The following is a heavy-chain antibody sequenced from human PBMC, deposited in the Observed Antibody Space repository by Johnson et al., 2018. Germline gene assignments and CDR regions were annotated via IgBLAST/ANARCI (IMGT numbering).Heavy chain of an antibody. CDR3: ARDPYFYDSSAYNPRVD. Sequence: QVQLVESGGGVVQPGRSLRLSCAASGFTFSSYGMHWVRQAPGKGLVWVSVMYSGGSPYYADSVKGRFTISRDKSKNTMYLQKNSLSVDDTAVYYCARDPYFYDSSAYNPRVDWGQGTLVTVSS. D-gene: IGHD3-22*01. CDR2: MYSGGSP. J-gene: IGHJ1*01. V-gene: IGHV3-NL1*01. CDR1: GFTFSSYG.